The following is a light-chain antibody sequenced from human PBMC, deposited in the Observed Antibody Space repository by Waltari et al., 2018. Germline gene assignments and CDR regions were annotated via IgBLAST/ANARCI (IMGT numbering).Light chain of an antibody. V-gene: IGKV1-12*01. Sequence: DIQMTQPPSSLSASVGDTVTIPCRASQTISTWLDWYQQKPGKAPKLLIYKASSLQSGVPSRFSASGSGTEFTLTINSLQPEDFATYFCLQYSSSPYTFGQGTKVEIK. CDR2: KAS. J-gene: IGKJ2*01. CDR1: QTISTW. CDR3: LQYSSSPYT.